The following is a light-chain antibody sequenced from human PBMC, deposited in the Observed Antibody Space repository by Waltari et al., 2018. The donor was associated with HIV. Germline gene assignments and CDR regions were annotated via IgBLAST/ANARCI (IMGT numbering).Light chain of an antibody. J-gene: IGKJ4*01. CDR1: LSVSSTY. CDR2: GAS. V-gene: IGKV3-20*01. CDR3: QQFGGSSFT. Sequence: EIVLTQSPGTLSLSPGGRATLSCRASLSVSSTYLAWYQQKPGQAPNLLTYGASSRATGIPDRFSGSGSGTDFTLTITRLEPEDFAVYFCQQFGGSSFTFGGGTKVEI.